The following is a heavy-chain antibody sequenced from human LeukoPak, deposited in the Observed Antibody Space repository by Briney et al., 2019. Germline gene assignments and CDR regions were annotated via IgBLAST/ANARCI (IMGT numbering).Heavy chain of an antibody. CDR3: ARADIVATIDYYYYYMDV. CDR1: GGSFSGYY. Sequence: SETLSLTCAVYGGSFSGYYWSWIRQPPGKGLEWIGEINHSGSTNYNPPLKSRVTISVDTSKNQFSLKLSSVTAADTAVYYCARADIVATIDYYYYYMDVWGKGTTVTVSS. D-gene: IGHD5-12*01. V-gene: IGHV4-34*01. CDR2: INHSGST. J-gene: IGHJ6*03.